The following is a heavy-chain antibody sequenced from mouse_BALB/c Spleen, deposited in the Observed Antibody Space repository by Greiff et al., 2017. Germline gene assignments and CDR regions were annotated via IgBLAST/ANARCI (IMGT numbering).Heavy chain of an antibody. CDR2: INPSNGRT. CDR3: ATMITTIIFDY. D-gene: IGHD2-4*01. V-gene: IGHV1S81*02. J-gene: IGHJ2*01. CDR1: GYTFTSYW. Sequence: VQLQQPGAELVKPGASVKLSCKASGYTFTSYWMHWVKQRPGQGLEWIGEINPSNGRTNYNEKFKSKATLTVDKSSSTAYMQLSSLTSEDSAVYYCATMITTIIFDYWGQGTTLTVSS.